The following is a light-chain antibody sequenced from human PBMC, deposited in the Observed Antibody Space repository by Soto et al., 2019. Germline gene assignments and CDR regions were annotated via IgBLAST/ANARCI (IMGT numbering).Light chain of an antibody. V-gene: IGLV2-14*01. CDR3: SSYTSSSTPYV. CDR2: EVS. Sequence: QSALTQPASVSGSPVQSITISCTGTSSDVGGYNYVSLYQQHPGKAPKLMIYEVSNLPSGVSNRFSGSKSGNTASLTISGLQAEDEADYYCSSYTSSSTPYVFGTGTKLTVL. J-gene: IGLJ1*01. CDR1: SSDVGGYNY.